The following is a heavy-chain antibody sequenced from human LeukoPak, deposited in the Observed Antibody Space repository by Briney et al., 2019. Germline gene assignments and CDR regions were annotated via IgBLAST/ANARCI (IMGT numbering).Heavy chain of an antibody. CDR1: GFTVSSNY. V-gene: IGHV3-11*04. J-gene: IGHJ3*02. Sequence: GGSLRLSCAASGFTVSSNYMSWVRQAPGKGLEWVSYISSSDSTIYYADSVKARFTISRDNAKNSLYLQMNSLRAEDTAVYYCARGGSPPEALGDAFDIWGQGTMVTVSS. CDR3: ARGGSPPEALGDAFDI. CDR2: ISSSDSTI. D-gene: IGHD1-26*01.